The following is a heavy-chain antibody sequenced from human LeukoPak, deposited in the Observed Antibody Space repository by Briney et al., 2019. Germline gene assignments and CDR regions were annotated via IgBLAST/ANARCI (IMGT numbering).Heavy chain of an antibody. Sequence: ASVKVSCKASGYTFTGYYMHWVRQAPGQGLEWMGWINPNSGGTNYAQKIQGRVTMTTDTSTSTAYMELRSLRSDDTAVYYCARASGVRGANYYYYMDVWGKGTTVTISS. V-gene: IGHV1-2*02. CDR1: GYTFTGYY. D-gene: IGHD3-10*02. CDR3: ARASGVRGANYYYYMDV. CDR2: INPNSGGT. J-gene: IGHJ6*03.